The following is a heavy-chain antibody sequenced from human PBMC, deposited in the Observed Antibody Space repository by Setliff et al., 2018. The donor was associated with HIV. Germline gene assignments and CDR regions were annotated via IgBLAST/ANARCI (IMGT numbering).Heavy chain of an antibody. D-gene: IGHD1-26*01. CDR1: GFTFRHYS. CDR3: VRAGGCYYSCSYYMDV. CDR2: ITNNSDT. J-gene: IGHJ6*03. V-gene: IGHV3-21*01. Sequence: PGGSLRLSCAASGFTFRHYSMNWVRQAPGKGLEWFSSITNNSDTLYAASVKGRFLISRDNAKSTLYLQMNSLRAEDTAMYYCVRAGGCYYSCSYYMDVWGKGTTVAVSS.